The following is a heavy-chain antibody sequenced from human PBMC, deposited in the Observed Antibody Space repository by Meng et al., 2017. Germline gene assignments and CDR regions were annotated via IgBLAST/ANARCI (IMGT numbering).Heavy chain of an antibody. CDR3: ARDHVWYFDL. CDR1: GGSFSGYY. V-gene: IGHV4-34*01. Sequence: QVQLQEGGAGLLKPSETLSLTCAVYGGSFSGYYWNWIRQPPGKGLEWIAEINHSGSTNYSPSLKSRVTISVDTSNIQFSLRLSSVTAADTAVYYCARDHVWYFDLWGRGTLVTVSS. CDR2: INHSGST. J-gene: IGHJ2*01.